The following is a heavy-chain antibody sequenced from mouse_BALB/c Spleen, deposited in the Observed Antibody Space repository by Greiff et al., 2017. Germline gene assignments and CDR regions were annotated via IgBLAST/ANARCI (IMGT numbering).Heavy chain of an antibody. CDR2: ISSGGST. CDR1: GFTFSSYA. CDR3: ARDYGSSYEFAY. D-gene: IGHD1-1*01. J-gene: IGHJ3*01. Sequence: EVQLVESGGGLVKPGGSLKLSCAASGFTFSSYAMSWVRQSPEKRLEWVASISSGGSTYYPDSVKGRFTISRDNARNILYLQMSSLRSEDTAMYYCARDYGSSYEFAYWGQGTLVTVSA. V-gene: IGHV5-6-5*01.